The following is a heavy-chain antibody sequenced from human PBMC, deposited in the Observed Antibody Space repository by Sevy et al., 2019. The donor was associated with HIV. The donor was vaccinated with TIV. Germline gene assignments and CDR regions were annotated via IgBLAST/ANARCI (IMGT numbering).Heavy chain of an antibody. V-gene: IGHV3-23*01. CDR3: AKDDRIAVAGLIAFDI. Sequence: GGSLRLSCTASGFSFNSYDMNWVRQAPGKGLEWVSAISGSGGSTYYADSVKGRFTISRDNSKNTLYLQMNSLRAEDTAVYYCAKDDRIAVAGLIAFDIWGQGTMVTVSS. CDR2: ISGSGGST. J-gene: IGHJ3*02. CDR1: GFSFNSYD. D-gene: IGHD6-19*01.